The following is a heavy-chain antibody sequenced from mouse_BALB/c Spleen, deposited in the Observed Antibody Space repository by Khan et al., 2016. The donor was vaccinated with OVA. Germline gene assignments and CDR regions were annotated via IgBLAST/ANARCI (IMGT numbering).Heavy chain of an antibody. CDR2: IGRGGST. CDR1: GFSLTSYG. CDR3: ARFYDYEGYFDV. J-gene: IGHJ1*01. V-gene: IGHV2-4*02. D-gene: IGHD2-4*01. Sequence: QVQLQQSGPGLVQPSQSLSITCTVSGFSLTSYGVHWVRHLPGKVLGWLGGIGRGGSTDYDAAFISRLNISKDNSKSQVFFTMNSLQADDTAIYYCARFYDYEGYFDVWGAGTTVTVSS.